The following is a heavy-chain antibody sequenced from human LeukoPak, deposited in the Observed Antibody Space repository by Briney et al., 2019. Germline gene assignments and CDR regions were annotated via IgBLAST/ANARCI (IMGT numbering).Heavy chain of an antibody. D-gene: IGHD3-22*01. CDR1: GFIFSTYW. CDR3: ARGSGYYGGSGLFDS. CDR2: INPDGGTT. J-gene: IGHJ4*02. Sequence: GGSLRLSCAASGFIFSTYWMHWVRQAPGKGLVWLSRINPDGGTTSYADSEKGRFTISRDTAKNTLYLQMNSLRAEDTAVYYCARGSGYYGGSGLFDSWGQGTLVTVSS. V-gene: IGHV3-74*01.